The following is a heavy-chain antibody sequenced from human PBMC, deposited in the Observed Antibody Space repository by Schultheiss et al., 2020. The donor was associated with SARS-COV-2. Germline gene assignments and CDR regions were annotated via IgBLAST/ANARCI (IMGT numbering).Heavy chain of an antibody. CDR3: ARLASGWYYYYYMDV. D-gene: IGHD3-10*01. J-gene: IGHJ6*03. CDR1: GYSFSSYW. Sequence: GESLKISCKGSGYSFSSYWIGWVRQMPGKGLEWMGIIYLSDFDTRYSPSFQGQVTISADKSISTAYLQWSSLKASDTAMYYCARLASGWYYYYYMDVWGKGTTVTVSS. CDR2: IYLSDFDT. V-gene: IGHV5-51*01.